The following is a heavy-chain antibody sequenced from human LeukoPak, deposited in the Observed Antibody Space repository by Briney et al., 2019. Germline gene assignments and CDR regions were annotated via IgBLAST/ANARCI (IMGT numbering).Heavy chain of an antibody. J-gene: IGHJ4*02. CDR2: IRSKAYGGTT. Sequence: GGSLRLSCTASGFTFGDYAMSWVRHAPAKGLEWVGFIRSKAYGGTTEYAASVKGRFTTSRDDSKSIAYLQMNSLKAEDTVVYYYPRDYLNIRVGAPAGCYWGQGTLVSVSS. V-gene: IGHV3-49*04. CDR1: GFTFGDYA. CDR3: PRDYLNIRVGAPAGCY. D-gene: IGHD1-26*01.